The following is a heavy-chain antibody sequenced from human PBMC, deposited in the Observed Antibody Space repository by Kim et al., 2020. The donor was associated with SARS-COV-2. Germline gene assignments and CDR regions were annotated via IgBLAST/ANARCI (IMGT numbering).Heavy chain of an antibody. J-gene: IGHJ6*02. D-gene: IGHD2-8*01. CDR2: ISYDGSNK. CDR3: ARDSLIGMEV. CDR1: GFTFSSYA. V-gene: IGHV3-30-3*01. Sequence: GGSLRLSCAASGFTFSSYAMHWVRQAPGKGLEWVAVISYDGSNKYYADSVKGRFTISRDNSKNTLYQQMNSLKAEDTAVYYWARDSLIGMEVWGQGTTVTVSS.